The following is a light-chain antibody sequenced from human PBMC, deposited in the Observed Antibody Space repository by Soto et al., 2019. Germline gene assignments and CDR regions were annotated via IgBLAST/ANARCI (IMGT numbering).Light chain of an antibody. CDR2: DVN. V-gene: IGLV2-11*01. Sequence: QSALTQPRSVSGSPGQSVTISCTGTSSDVGDYNYVSWYQQHPGKAPKLMIYDVNQRPSGVPDRFSGSKSGNTASLTVSGLQAEDEADYYCSSYGGYNNVIFGGGTKLTVL. CDR1: SSDVGDYNY. CDR3: SSYGGYNNVI. J-gene: IGLJ2*01.